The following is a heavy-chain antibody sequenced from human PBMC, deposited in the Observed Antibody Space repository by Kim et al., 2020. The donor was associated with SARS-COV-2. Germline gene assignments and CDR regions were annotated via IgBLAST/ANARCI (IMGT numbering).Heavy chain of an antibody. D-gene: IGHD6-13*01. CDR2: ISSSSSYI. J-gene: IGHJ3*02. Sequence: GGSLRLSCAASGFTFSSYSMNWVRQAPGKGLEWVSSISSSSSYIYYADSVKGRFTISRDNAKNSLYLQMNSLRAEDTAVYYCASPSSSWDDAFDIWGQGTMVTVSS. CDR3: ASPSSSWDDAFDI. CDR1: GFTFSSYS. V-gene: IGHV3-21*01.